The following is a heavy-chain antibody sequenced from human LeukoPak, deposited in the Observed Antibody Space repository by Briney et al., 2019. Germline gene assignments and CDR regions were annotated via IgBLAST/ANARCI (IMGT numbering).Heavy chain of an antibody. CDR2: IRSKAYGATT. V-gene: IGHV3-49*04. CDR3: ARGPIWLYSGMDV. D-gene: IGHD3-9*01. J-gene: IGHJ6*02. Sequence: PGGSLRLSSTGSGFTFGDHAMGWVRQAPGKGLEWVGFIRSKAYGATTEYAASVKGRFTISRDDSKSIAYLQMNSLMTEDTAVYYCARGPIWLYSGMDVWRQGTTVTVSS. CDR1: GFTFGDHA.